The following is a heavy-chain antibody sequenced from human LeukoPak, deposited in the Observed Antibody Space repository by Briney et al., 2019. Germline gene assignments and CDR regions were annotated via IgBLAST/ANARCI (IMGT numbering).Heavy chain of an antibody. Sequence: GGSLRLSCAASGFIFSSFWMSWVRQAPGKGLEWVATVKQEGNEKYYVDSVKGRFTISRDNAKNSLYLQVNSLRDEDTAVYYCVIRDYWGQGILVTVSS. V-gene: IGHV3-7*01. CDR3: VIRDY. J-gene: IGHJ4*02. CDR1: GFIFSSFW. CDR2: VKQEGNEK. D-gene: IGHD3-10*01.